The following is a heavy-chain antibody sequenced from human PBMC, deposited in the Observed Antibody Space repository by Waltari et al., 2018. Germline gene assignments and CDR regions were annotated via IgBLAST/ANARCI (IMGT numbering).Heavy chain of an antibody. V-gene: IGHV3-21*01. D-gene: IGHD3-10*01. Sequence: EVQLVESGGGLVKPGGSLRLSCAASGFTFSSYSMNWVRQAPGKGLEWVSSISSSSSYIYYADSVKGRFTISRDNAKNSLYLQMNSLRAEDTAVYYCARDPFTMVGHFDYWGKGTTVTVSS. CDR1: GFTFSSYS. CDR3: ARDPFTMVGHFDY. J-gene: IGHJ4*03. CDR2: ISSSSSYI.